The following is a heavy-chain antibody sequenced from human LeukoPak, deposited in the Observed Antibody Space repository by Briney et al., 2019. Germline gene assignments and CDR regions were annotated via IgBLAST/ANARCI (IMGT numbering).Heavy chain of an antibody. CDR1: GFTFSSHA. CDR2: ISGSGGTT. D-gene: IGHD4-11*01. J-gene: IGHJ4*02. Sequence: GGSLRLSCAASGFTFSSHAMTWVRQAPGKGLEWVSAISGSGGTTYYADSVKGRFTISRYNSKNTLYLQMNSLRAEDTAVYYCARATVTTICPTAHDYWGQGTLVTVSS. CDR3: ARATVTTICPTAHDY. V-gene: IGHV3-23*01.